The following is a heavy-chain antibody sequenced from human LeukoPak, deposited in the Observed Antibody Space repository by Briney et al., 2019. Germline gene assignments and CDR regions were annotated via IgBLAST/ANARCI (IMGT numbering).Heavy chain of an antibody. CDR3: ARGARSLDY. Sequence: SETLSLTCTVSGGSISSYYWSWIRQPPGKGLEWIGFIYYTGSTNYNPSLKSRVTISVDTSKNQFSLKLSSVTAADTAVYYCARGARSLDYWGQGTLVTVSS. J-gene: IGHJ4*02. CDR2: IYYTGST. CDR1: GGSISSYY. V-gene: IGHV4-59*01.